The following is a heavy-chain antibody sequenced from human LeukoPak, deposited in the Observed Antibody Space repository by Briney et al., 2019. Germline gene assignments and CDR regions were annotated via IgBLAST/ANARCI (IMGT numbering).Heavy chain of an antibody. Sequence: PGGSLRLSCAASGFTFSSYSMNWVRQAPGKGLEWVSSISSSSSYIYYADSVKGRFTISRDNAKNSLYLQMNSLRAEDTAVYYCARMDTVYDILTGYPYYYYYMDVWGKGTTVTISS. J-gene: IGHJ6*03. CDR1: GFTFSSYS. V-gene: IGHV3-21*01. CDR2: ISSSSSYI. CDR3: ARMDTVYDILTGYPYYYYYMDV. D-gene: IGHD3-9*01.